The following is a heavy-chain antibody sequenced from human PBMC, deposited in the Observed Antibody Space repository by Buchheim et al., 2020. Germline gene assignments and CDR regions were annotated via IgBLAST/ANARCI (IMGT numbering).Heavy chain of an antibody. V-gene: IGHV3-23*01. CDR3: AKAPRLYYFEG. D-gene: IGHD2-21*02. J-gene: IGHJ4*02. CDR1: GFTFTSSG. CDR2: ISASGGSP. Sequence: EVQLSESGGGLVQPGGSLRLSCAASGFTFTSSGMSWVRQAPGKGLEWVSTISASGGSPYYADSVKGRFTVSRDTSKNTLYLQMNSLRAEDTTGYYCAKAPRLYYFEGWGQGTL.